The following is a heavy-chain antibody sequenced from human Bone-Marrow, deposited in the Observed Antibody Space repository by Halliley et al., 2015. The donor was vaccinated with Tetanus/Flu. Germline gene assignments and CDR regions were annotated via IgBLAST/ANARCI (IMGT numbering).Heavy chain of an antibody. CDR1: GGSIDSRNYY. CDR2: ISHGGGT. J-gene: IGHJ4*02. CDR3: VRANVDTVMAFDY. Sequence: TLSLTCTVSGGSIDSRNYYWGWIRQPPGKGLQWIAEISHGGGTMSNPSLKSRVTISIDKSKNHFSLTLNSVTAADTAMYYCVRANVDTVMAFDYWGRGLLVTVSS. D-gene: IGHD5-18*01. V-gene: IGHV4-39*07.